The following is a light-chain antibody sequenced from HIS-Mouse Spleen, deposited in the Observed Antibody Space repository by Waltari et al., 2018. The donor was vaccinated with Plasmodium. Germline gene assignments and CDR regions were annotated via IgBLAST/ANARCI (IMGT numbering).Light chain of an antibody. CDR3: YSTDSRGNHRV. Sequence: SYELTQPPSVSVCPGQTARITCTGDAFQTHYASWYQQKPGQATVLVIYEDSKRPSGIPERCSGASSGTMATLTISGAQVEDEADYYCYSTDSRGNHRVFGGGTKLTVL. V-gene: IGLV3-10*01. CDR2: EDS. CDR1: AFQTHY. J-gene: IGLJ3*02.